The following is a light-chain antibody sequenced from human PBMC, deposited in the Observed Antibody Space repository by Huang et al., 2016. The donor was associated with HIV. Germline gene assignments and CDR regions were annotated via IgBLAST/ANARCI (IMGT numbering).Light chain of an antibody. J-gene: IGKJ5*01. CDR1: QSVGSH. Sequence: ETVLTQSAATLSLSPGERATLSCRASQSVGSHLAWYQQKPGQAPRFLMYDVANRATGVPVRFSGSGSGTDFTLTISSLEPEDFAVYYCQQGGNWPITFGQGTRLEIK. CDR3: QQGGNWPIT. V-gene: IGKV3-11*01. CDR2: DVA.